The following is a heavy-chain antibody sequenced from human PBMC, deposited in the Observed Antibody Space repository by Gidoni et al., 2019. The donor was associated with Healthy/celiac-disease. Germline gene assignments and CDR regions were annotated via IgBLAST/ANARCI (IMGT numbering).Heavy chain of an antibody. Sequence: EVQLVESGGGLVKPGGSLRLSCAASGFTFSSYSRNWVRQAPGKGLEWVSSISSGSSYIYYADSVKGRFTISRDNAKNSLYLQMNSLRAEDTAVYYCAREGSIVVVPAAPDYWGQGTLVTVSS. J-gene: IGHJ4*02. CDR1: GFTFSSYS. CDR2: ISSGSSYI. D-gene: IGHD2-2*01. V-gene: IGHV3-21*01. CDR3: AREGSIVVVPAAPDY.